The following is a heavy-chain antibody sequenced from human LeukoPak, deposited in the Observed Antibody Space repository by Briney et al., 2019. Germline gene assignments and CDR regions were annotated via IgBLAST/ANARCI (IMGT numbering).Heavy chain of an antibody. CDR1: GGSISSFY. J-gene: IGHJ4*02. CDR3: ARDKGSYYFDY. Sequence: KASETLSLTCTVSGGSISSFYWSWIRQPPGKGLEWIGYIYYSGSTNYNPSLKSRVTISVDTSKNQFSLKLSSVTAADTAIYYCARDKGSYYFDYWGQGTLVTVSS. V-gene: IGHV4-59*01. CDR2: IYYSGST.